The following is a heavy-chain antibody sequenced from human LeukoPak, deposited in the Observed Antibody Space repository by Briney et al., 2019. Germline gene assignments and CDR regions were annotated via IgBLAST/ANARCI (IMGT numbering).Heavy chain of an antibody. CDR3: ARGDDILTGYFRGFDY. D-gene: IGHD3-9*01. CDR2: ISAYSGNT. Sequence: GASVKVSCKASGYTFTSYGISWVRQAPGQGLEWMGWISAYSGNTNYAQKLQGRVTMTTDTSTSTAYMELRSLRSDDTAVYYCARGDDILTGYFRGFDYWGQGTLVTVSS. J-gene: IGHJ4*02. V-gene: IGHV1-18*01. CDR1: GYTFTSYG.